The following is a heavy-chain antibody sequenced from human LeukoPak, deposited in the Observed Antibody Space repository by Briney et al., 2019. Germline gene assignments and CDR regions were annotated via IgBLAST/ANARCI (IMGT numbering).Heavy chain of an antibody. CDR3: AKDRRITMAGTVDYFDY. D-gene: IGHD6-19*01. J-gene: IGHJ4*02. Sequence: PGGSLRLSCAASGFTFNNYAMSWVRQAPGKGLEWVSNISGSGGDTYYADSVKGRFTISRDNSKNTLYLQMNSLRAADTAVYYCAKDRRITMAGTVDYFDYWGQGTLVTVSS. CDR2: ISGSGGDT. CDR1: GFTFNNYA. V-gene: IGHV3-23*01.